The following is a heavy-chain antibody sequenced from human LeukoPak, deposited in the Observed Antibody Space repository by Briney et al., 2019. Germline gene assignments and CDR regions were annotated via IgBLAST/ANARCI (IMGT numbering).Heavy chain of an antibody. Sequence: SETLSLTCTVSGGSISNYYWSWIRQPPGKGLEWIGYFYYSGSTNYNPSLKSRVTISVDTSENRFSLRLSSVTAADTAVYYCARLGMGYASGSYSWFFDLWGRGTLVTVSS. CDR2: FYYSGST. J-gene: IGHJ2*01. V-gene: IGHV4-59*08. D-gene: IGHD3-10*01. CDR1: GGSISNYY. CDR3: ARLGMGYASGSYSWFFDL.